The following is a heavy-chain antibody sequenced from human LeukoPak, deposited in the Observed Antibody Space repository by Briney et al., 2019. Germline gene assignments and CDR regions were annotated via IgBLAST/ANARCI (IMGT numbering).Heavy chain of an antibody. Sequence: SETLSLTCTVSGGSISSYYWSWIRQPPGKGLEWIGYIYYSGSTNYDPSLKSRVTISVDTSKNQFSLKLSSVTAADTAVYYCARDRIGVFDYWGQGTLVTVSS. J-gene: IGHJ4*02. CDR2: IYYSGST. CDR3: ARDRIGVFDY. CDR1: GGSISSYY. V-gene: IGHV4-59*01. D-gene: IGHD2/OR15-2a*01.